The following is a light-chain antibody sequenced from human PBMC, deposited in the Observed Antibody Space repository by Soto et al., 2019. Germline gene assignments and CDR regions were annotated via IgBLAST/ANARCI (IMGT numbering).Light chain of an antibody. V-gene: IGKV1-39*01. J-gene: IGKJ2*01. CDR1: QSISSY. CDR2: AGS. Sequence: DIQMTQSPSSLSAYVGDRVTITCRASQSISSYLNWYQQKPGKAPKLLIYAGSSLQSGVPSRFSGRGSGADFTLTIISLQPEDFATYYCQQTYSIPVTFGQGTKLEIK. CDR3: QQTYSIPVT.